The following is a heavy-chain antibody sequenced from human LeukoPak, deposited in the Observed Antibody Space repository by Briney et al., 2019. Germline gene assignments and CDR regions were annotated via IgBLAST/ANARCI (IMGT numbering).Heavy chain of an antibody. D-gene: IGHD3-16*01. Sequence: GGSLRLSCAASGFTFSSFAMHWVRQAPGKGLEWVTVISIDGTREHYADSVKGRFTISRDNSKSTLYLQMDSLRAEDTAVYYCAKEGEGDSWDSLDYWGQGTRVTVSS. V-gene: IGHV3-30*04. CDR2: ISIDGTRE. J-gene: IGHJ4*02. CDR1: GFTFSSFA. CDR3: AKEGEGDSWDSLDY.